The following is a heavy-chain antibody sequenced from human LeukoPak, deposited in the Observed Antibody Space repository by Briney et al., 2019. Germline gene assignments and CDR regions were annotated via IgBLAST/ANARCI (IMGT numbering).Heavy chain of an antibody. D-gene: IGHD6-19*01. Sequence: SETLSLTCAVYGGSFTKHQWSWIRQPPGKGLEWIGAINDGGSTNYNPSLKSRVTISVDTSKNQFSLRLSSMTAADTVVYYCARAHSSGWYGDYWGQGTLVTVSS. CDR3: ARAHSSGWYGDY. CDR2: INDGGST. CDR1: GGSFTKHQ. J-gene: IGHJ4*02. V-gene: IGHV4-34*01.